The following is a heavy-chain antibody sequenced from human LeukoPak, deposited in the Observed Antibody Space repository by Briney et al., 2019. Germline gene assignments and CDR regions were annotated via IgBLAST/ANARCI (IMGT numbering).Heavy chain of an antibody. CDR3: AKDRGVRTIRSRGHFDY. J-gene: IGHJ4*02. Sequence: GGSLRLSCAASGFTFSSYGMHWVRQAPGKGLEWVAVISYDGSNKYYADSVKGRFTISRDNSKNTLYLQMNSLRAEDTAVYYCAKDRGVRTIRSRGHFDYWGQGTLVTVSS. CDR1: GFTFSSYG. D-gene: IGHD1-1*01. V-gene: IGHV3-30*18. CDR2: ISYDGSNK.